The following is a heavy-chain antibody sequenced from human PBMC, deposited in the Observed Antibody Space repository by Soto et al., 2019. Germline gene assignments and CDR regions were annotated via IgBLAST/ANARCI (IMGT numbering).Heavy chain of an antibody. J-gene: IGHJ6*02. CDR1: GFTVSRNY. CDR3: AREEHPSPPYYYGMDV. CDR2: IYDGGST. D-gene: IGHD2-2*01. Sequence: GGSLRLSCAASGFTVSRNYMTWVRQAPGKGLEWVSIIYDGGSTYYADSVKGRFTISRDNSKNTLYLQMNSLRAEDTAVYYCAREEHPSPPYYYGMDVWGQGTTVTVSS. V-gene: IGHV3-66*01.